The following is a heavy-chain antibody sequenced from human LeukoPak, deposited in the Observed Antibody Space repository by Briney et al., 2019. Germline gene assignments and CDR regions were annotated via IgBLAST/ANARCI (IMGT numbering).Heavy chain of an antibody. Sequence: PGGSLRLSCAASGFTFSSYAMSWVRQAPGKGLEWVSAISGSGGSTYYADSVKGRFTISRDNSKNTLYLQMNSLRAEDTAVYYCANDLLLSSCGLTHACDIWGQGTMVTVSS. D-gene: IGHD2-21*01. CDR2: ISGSGGST. V-gene: IGHV3-23*01. CDR1: GFTFSSYA. J-gene: IGHJ3*02. CDR3: ANDLLLSSCGLTHACDI.